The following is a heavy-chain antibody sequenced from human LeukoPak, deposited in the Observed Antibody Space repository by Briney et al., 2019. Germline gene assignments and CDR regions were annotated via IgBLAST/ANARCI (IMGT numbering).Heavy chain of an antibody. Sequence: SSETLSLTCTVSGGSISSGDYYWSWIRQPPGRGLEWIGYIYYSGSTYYNPSLKSRVTISVDTSKNQFPLKLSAVTAADTAVYYCARGNDILTGYYGMDVWGQASTVTVSS. CDR1: GGSISSGDYY. D-gene: IGHD3-9*01. J-gene: IGHJ6*02. CDR2: IYYSGST. V-gene: IGHV4-30-4*01. CDR3: ARGNDILTGYYGMDV.